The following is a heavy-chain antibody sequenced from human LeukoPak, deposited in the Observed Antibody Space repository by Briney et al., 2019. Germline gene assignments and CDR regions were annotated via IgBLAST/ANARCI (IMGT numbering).Heavy chain of an antibody. V-gene: IGHV3-30*18. CDR3: TKDQQVGAAAYYFDS. CDR2: IANDGKDK. CDR1: GFTFSRYG. D-gene: IGHD6-13*01. J-gene: IGHJ4*02. Sequence: GGSLRLSCAASGFTFSRYGLHWVRQAPGKGLEWVAVIANDGKDKKYADSVKGRFSISRDNSKSTLYLQMNSLRAEDTGVCYCTKDQQVGAAAYYFDSWGQGTLVTVPS.